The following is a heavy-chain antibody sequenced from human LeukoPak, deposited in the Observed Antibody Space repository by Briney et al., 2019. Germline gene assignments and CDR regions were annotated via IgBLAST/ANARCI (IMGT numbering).Heavy chain of an antibody. Sequence: SETLSLTCTVSGGSIKSSSYYWGWLRQPPGKGLEWIGSIYYSGSTYYNPSLKSRVTISVDTSKNQFSLKLSSVTAADTAVYYCARGGIFVNYVWGSYRYRFAFDIWGQGTMVTVSS. D-gene: IGHD3-16*02. J-gene: IGHJ3*02. V-gene: IGHV4-39*07. CDR1: GGSIKSSSYY. CDR2: IYYSGST. CDR3: ARGGIFVNYVWGSYRYRFAFDI.